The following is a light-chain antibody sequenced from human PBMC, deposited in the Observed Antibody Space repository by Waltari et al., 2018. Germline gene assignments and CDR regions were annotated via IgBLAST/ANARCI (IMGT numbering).Light chain of an antibody. CDR1: QNVDTY. Sequence: DIVLTQSPVTLSLSPGERATLFGGAGQNVDTYLAWYQQKPGQAPRLLIYNSSHRASGVPARFSGGGSGTDFTLTISSVEPEDFGVYHCQQYGNSPITFGQGTRLEIK. CDR3: QQYGNSPIT. V-gene: IGKV3-11*01. CDR2: NSS. J-gene: IGKJ5*01.